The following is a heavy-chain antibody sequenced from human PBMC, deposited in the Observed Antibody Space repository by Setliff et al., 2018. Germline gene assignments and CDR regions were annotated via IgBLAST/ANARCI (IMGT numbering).Heavy chain of an antibody. CDR3: ARKVEQWLTPHFDY. V-gene: IGHV4-59*01. Sequence: SETLSLTCNVSGASIRNFYWTWIRQPPGKGLEWIGYVHFTGSTNYNPSLKSRVTMSVDVSKSQFSLRLSSVTAADTAVYYCARKVEQWLTPHFDYWGQGAPVTVSS. J-gene: IGHJ4*02. CDR1: GASIRNFY. CDR2: VHFTGST. D-gene: IGHD6-19*01.